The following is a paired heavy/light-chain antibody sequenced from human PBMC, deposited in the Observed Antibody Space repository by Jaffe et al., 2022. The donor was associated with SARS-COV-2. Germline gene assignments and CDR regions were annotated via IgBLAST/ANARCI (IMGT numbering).Light chain of an antibody. V-gene: IGLV2-14*01. Sequence: QSALTQPASVSGSPGQSITISCTGTSSDVGGYNYVSWYQQHPGKAPKLMIYDVSNRPSGVSNRFSGSKSGNTASLTISGLQAEDEADYYCSSYTSSSTLRVFGGGTKLTVL. CDR1: SSDVGGYNY. J-gene: IGLJ3*02. CDR2: DVS. CDR3: SSYTSSSTLRV.
Heavy chain of an antibody. V-gene: IGHV3-23*04. CDR1: GFTFSSYA. D-gene: IGHD3-10*01. Sequence: EVQLVESGGGLVQPGGSLRLSCAASGFTFSSYAMSWVRQAPGKGLEWVSAISGSGGSTYYADSVKGRFTISRDNSKNTLYLQMNSLRAEDTAVYYCAKERLLWFGESRNWFDPWGQGTLVTVSS. J-gene: IGHJ5*02. CDR3: AKERLLWFGESRNWFDP. CDR2: ISGSGGST.